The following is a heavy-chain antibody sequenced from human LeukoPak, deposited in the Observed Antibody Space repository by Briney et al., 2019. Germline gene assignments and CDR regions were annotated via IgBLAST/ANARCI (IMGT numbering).Heavy chain of an antibody. CDR2: ISGSAGST. CDR3: AKSSYYDASGYYREYYFDY. Sequence: GGSLRLSCAASGFTFSSYAMSWVRQAPGKGLEWVSSISGSAGSTHYADSVKGRFTISRDKTKNTLYLQMNSLRAEDTAVYYCAKSSYYDASGYYREYYFDYWGQGTLVTVSS. V-gene: IGHV3-23*01. CDR1: GFTFSSYA. D-gene: IGHD3-22*01. J-gene: IGHJ4*02.